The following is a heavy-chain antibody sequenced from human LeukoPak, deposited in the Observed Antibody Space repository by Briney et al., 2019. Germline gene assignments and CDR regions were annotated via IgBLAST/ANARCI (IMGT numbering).Heavy chain of an antibody. D-gene: IGHD3-22*01. V-gene: IGHV3-48*03. Sequence: GGSLRLSCVGSGFTFSTYEMTWVRQAPGKGLEWVSYISSSGGTIYYADSVKDRFTISRDNAKNSLYLQMNSLRAEDTAVYYCAREGGVNYYDLDYFDYWGQGTLITVSS. J-gene: IGHJ4*02. CDR1: GFTFSTYE. CDR3: AREGGVNYYDLDYFDY. CDR2: ISSSGGTI.